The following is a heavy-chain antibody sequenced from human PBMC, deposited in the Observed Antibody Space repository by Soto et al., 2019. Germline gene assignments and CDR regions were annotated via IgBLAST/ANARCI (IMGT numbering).Heavy chain of an antibody. CDR1: GYSFTSNW. J-gene: IGHJ6*02. Sequence: GESLKISCKGSGYSFTSNWIGWVRQMPGKGLEWMGRIDPSDSYTNYSPSFQGHVTISADKSISTAYLQWSSLKASDTAMYYCALQGWFEHYGMDVWGQGTTVTVSS. V-gene: IGHV5-10-1*01. CDR3: ALQGWFEHYGMDV. D-gene: IGHD3-10*01. CDR2: IDPSDSYT.